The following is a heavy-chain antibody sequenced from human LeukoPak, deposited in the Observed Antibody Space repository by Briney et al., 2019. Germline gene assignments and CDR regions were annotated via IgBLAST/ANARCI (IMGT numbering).Heavy chain of an antibody. J-gene: IGHJ6*03. V-gene: IGHV4-38-2*02. CDR1: DYSISSGYGYY. D-gene: IGHD6-19*01. Sequence: SETLSLTCTVSDYSISSGYGYYWGWIRQPPGKGLEWIGNIYHSGITYYNHFNSSLKSRVTISIDTSKNQFSLKLSSVTAADTAVYYCARLPQGIAVAGIRYYYYYYMDVWGKGTTVTISS. CDR2: IYHSGIT. CDR3: ARLPQGIAVAGIRYYYYYYMDV.